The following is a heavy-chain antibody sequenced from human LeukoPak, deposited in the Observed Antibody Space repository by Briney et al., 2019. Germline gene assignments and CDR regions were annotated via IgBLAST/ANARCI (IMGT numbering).Heavy chain of an antibody. CDR1: GFTFSSYA. CDR2: ISYDGSNK. J-gene: IGHJ4*02. V-gene: IGHV3-30-3*01. Sequence: PGRSLRLSCAASGFTFSSYAVHWVRQAPGKGLEWVAVISYDGSNKYYADSVKGRFTISRDNSKNTLYLQMNSLRAEDTAVYYCARSDGDYVTLDYWGQGTLVTVSS. D-gene: IGHD4-17*01. CDR3: ARSDGDYVTLDY.